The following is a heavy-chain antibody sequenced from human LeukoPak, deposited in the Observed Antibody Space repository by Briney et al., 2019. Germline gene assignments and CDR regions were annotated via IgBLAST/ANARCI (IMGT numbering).Heavy chain of an antibody. CDR3: ARTRDGYNPRDAFDI. D-gene: IGHD5-24*01. Sequence: ASVKVSCKASGGTFSSYAISWVRQAPGQGLEWMGWINPNSGGTNYAQKFQGRVTMTRDTSISTAYMELSRLRSDDTAVYYCARTRDGYNPRDAFDIWGQGTMVTVSS. CDR1: GGTFSSYA. J-gene: IGHJ3*02. CDR2: INPNSGGT. V-gene: IGHV1-2*02.